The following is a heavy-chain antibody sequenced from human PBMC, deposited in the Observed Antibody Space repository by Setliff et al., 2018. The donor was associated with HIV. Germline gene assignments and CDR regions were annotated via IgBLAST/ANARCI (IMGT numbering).Heavy chain of an antibody. V-gene: IGHV4-59*11. J-gene: IGHJ2*01. CDR3: ARGVPGGDWYFDL. Sequence: PSETLSLTCTVSGGSISSHYWSWIRQPPGKGLEWIGSIYYSGSTNYNPSLKSRVTISVDTSKNQFSLKLSSVTAADTAVYYCARGVPGGDWYFDLWGRGTLVTV. CDR2: IYYSGST. CDR1: GGSISSHY.